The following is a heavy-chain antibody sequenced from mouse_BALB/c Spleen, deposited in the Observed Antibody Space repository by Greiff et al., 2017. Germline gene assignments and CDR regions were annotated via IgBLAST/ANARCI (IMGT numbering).Heavy chain of an antibody. CDR2: IWTGGGT. D-gene: IGHD2-1*01. Sequence: QVQLKESGPGLVAPSQSLSITCTVSGFSLTSYDISWIRQPPGKGLEWLGVIWTGGGTNYNSAFMSRLSISKDNSKSQVFLKMKSLQTDDTAIYYCVRGGGNYYAMDYWGQGTSVTVSS. J-gene: IGHJ4*01. CDR3: VRGGGNYYAMDY. V-gene: IGHV2-9-2*01. CDR1: GFSLTSYD.